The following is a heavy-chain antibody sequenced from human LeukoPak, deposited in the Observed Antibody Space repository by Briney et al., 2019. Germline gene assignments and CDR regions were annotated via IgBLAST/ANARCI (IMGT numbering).Heavy chain of an antibody. CDR1: GFTFSSYA. J-gene: IGHJ6*02. CDR2: ISGSGGGT. V-gene: IGHV3-23*01. Sequence: GGSLRLSCAASGFTFSSYAMSWVRQAPGKGLEWVSAISGSGGGTYYADSVKGRFTISRDNSKNTLYLQMNSLRAEDTAVYYCAKDPSDYYYYGMDVWGQGTTVTVSS. CDR3: AKDPSDYYYYGMDV.